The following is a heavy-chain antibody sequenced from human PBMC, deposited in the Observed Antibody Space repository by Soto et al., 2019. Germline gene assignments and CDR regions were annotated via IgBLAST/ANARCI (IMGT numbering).Heavy chain of an antibody. V-gene: IGHV1-69*01. J-gene: IGHJ4*02. CDR2: IIPIFGTA. CDR3: ARNSFLRSILSTTNDCWSGTINVFDY. Sequence: QVQLVQSGAEVKKPGSSVKVSCKASGGTFSSYAISWVRQAPGQGLEWMGGIIPIFGTANYAQKFQGRVTITADESTSTAYMELSSLRSDDTAVYYCARNSFLRSILSTTNDCWSGTINVFDYRGQGTLVTVSS. CDR1: GGTFSSYA. D-gene: IGHD3-3*01.